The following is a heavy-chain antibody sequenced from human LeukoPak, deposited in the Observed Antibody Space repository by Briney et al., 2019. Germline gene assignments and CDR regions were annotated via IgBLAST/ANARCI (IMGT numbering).Heavy chain of an antibody. Sequence: PSETLSLTCTVSGGSISSYYWSWIRQPPGKGLEWIGYIYYSGSTNYNPSLKSRVTISVDTSKNQFSLKLSSVTAADTAVYYCARFRGRVEMATVDYWGQGTLVTVSS. D-gene: IGHD5-24*01. CDR2: IYYSGST. CDR1: GGSISSYY. J-gene: IGHJ4*02. V-gene: IGHV4-59*01. CDR3: ARFRGRVEMATVDY.